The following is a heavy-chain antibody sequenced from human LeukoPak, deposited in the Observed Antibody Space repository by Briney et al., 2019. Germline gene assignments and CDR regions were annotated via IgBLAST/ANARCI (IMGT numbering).Heavy chain of an antibody. V-gene: IGHV3-21*01. CDR2: ISSRSNSK. CDR1: GFTFSSYG. CDR3: VRAGGDYPFDY. Sequence: PGGSLRLSCAASGFTFSSYGMHWVRQAPGKGLEWVSSISSRSNSKYYADSVKGRVTISRDNAKNSVSLQMNSLRDADTALYYCVRAGGDYPFDYWGQGTLVTVSS. J-gene: IGHJ4*02. D-gene: IGHD2-21*02.